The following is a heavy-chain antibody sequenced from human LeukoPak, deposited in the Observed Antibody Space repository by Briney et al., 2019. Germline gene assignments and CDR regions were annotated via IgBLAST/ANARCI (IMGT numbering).Heavy chain of an antibody. D-gene: IGHD3-22*01. CDR3: AKPSSGGGDYFDY. CDR2: IRYDGSNK. V-gene: IGHV3-30*02. CDR1: GFTFSSYG. J-gene: IGHJ4*02. Sequence: GALRLSCAASGFTFSSYGMSWVRQAPGKGLEWVTFIRYDGSNKYYADSVKGRFTISRDNSKNTLYLQMNSLRAEDTAVYYCAKPSSGGGDYFDYWGQGTLVTVSS.